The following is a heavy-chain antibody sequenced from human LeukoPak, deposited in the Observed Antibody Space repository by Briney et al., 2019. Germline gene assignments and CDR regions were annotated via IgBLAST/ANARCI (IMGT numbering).Heavy chain of an antibody. CDR3: AKDIFTMVRGVVDY. J-gene: IGHJ4*02. D-gene: IGHD3-10*01. Sequence: GGSLRLSCAASGFTFSDYWMHWVRQAPGKGLVWVSRIRTDGRDINYADSVKGRFTISRDNAKNSLYLQMNSLRAEDTALYYCAKDIFTMVRGVVDYWGQGTLVTVSS. V-gene: IGHV3-74*01. CDR2: IRTDGRDI. CDR1: GFTFSDYW.